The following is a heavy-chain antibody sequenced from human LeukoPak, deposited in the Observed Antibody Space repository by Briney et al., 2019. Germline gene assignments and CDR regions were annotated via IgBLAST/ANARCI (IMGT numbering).Heavy chain of an antibody. J-gene: IGHJ4*02. D-gene: IGHD2-21*02. V-gene: IGHV4-61*02. CDR2: IYTSGST. CDR1: GGSISSGSYY. CDR3: AREPMTAIYYFDY. Sequence: SETLSLTCTVSGGSISSGSYYWSWIRQPAGKGLEWIGRIYTSGSTNYNPSLKSRVTISVDTSKNQFSLKLSSVTAADTAVYYCAREPMTAIYYFDYWGQGTLVTVSS.